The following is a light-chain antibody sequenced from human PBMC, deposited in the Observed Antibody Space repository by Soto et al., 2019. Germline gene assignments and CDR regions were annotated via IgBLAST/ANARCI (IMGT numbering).Light chain of an antibody. CDR1: QKIITW. CDR2: EAS. V-gene: IGKV1-5*03. J-gene: IGKJ4*01. CDR3: QQYEIYPLT. Sequence: IQMTQSPSTLSASVGDRVTITCRASQKIITWVAWYQQRPGKAPQLLIYEASSLEPGVPSRFGGSGSGTDFTLTISSLQPDDFATYYCQQYEIYPLTFGGGTHVE.